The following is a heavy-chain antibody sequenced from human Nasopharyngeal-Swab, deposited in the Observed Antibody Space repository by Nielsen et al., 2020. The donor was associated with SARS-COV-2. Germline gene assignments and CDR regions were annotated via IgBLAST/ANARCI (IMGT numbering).Heavy chain of an antibody. V-gene: IGHV1-69*06. D-gene: IGHD5-12*01. Sequence: SVKVSCKASGGTFSSYAISWVRQAPGQGLEWMGGIIPIFGTANYAQKFQGRVTITADKSTSTAYMELSSLRSGDTAVYYCAREEERRGGSGYDPYYMDVWGKGTTVTDSS. CDR2: IIPIFGTA. CDR1: GGTFSSYA. CDR3: AREEERRGGSGYDPYYMDV. J-gene: IGHJ6*03.